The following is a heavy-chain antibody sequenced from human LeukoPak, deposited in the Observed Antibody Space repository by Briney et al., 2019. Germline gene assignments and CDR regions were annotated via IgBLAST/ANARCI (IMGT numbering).Heavy chain of an antibody. CDR2: IRGDGRET. Sequence: GGSLILSCAASGFTFGAYYMSWVRQAPGKGLEWVANIRGDGRETFYADSLRGRFSIFRDNARNSVSLQMNSLSAEDTGVYYCARESAVGYGSFDYWGQGTLVTVSS. CDR1: GFTFGAYY. V-gene: IGHV3-7*03. CDR3: ARESAVGYGSFDY. D-gene: IGHD6-19*01. J-gene: IGHJ4*02.